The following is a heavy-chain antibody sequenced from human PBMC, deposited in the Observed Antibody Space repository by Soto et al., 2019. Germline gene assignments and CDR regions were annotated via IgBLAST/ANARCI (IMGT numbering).Heavy chain of an antibody. V-gene: IGHV3-66*01. CDR2: IYSGGRT. CDR1: GFTYSTYT. CDR3: ARDTPLFSFGYQRGNYFDY. Sequence: GGSLRLSCAASGFTYSTYTMHWVFQAPGKGLEWVSIIYSGGRTNYADSVKGRFSISRDTSRNTLYLQLSSLRVEDTAVYYCARDTPLFSFGYQRGNYFDYWGQGA. J-gene: IGHJ4*02. D-gene: IGHD3-22*01.